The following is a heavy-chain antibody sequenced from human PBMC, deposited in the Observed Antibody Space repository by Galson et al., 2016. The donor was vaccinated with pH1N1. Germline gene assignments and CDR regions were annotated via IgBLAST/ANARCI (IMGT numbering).Heavy chain of an antibody. Sequence: SLRLSCAGSGFSFNDYAMHWVRQPPGKGLEWITGTCWSTGMKGYADSVKGRFTISRDNARNSLYLEMNSLRPEDTAFYYCAKDLGPFGSGSLAHWGQGILVTVPS. CDR3: AKDLGPFGSGSLAH. CDR1: GFSFNDYA. J-gene: IGHJ5*02. D-gene: IGHD3-10*01. V-gene: IGHV3-9*01. CDR2: TCWSTGMK.